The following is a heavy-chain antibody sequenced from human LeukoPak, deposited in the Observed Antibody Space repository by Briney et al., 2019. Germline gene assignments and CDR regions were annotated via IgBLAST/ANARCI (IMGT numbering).Heavy chain of an antibody. CDR3: ARDSGLGMAVPLELGFDP. Sequence: GASVKVSCKASGYTFTSYYMHWVRQAPGQGLEWMGIINPSGGSTSYAQKFQGRVTMTRDMSTSTVHMELSSLRSEDTAVYYCARDSGLGMAVPLELGFDPWGQGTLVTVSS. J-gene: IGHJ5*02. V-gene: IGHV1-46*01. CDR1: GYTFTSYY. D-gene: IGHD6-19*01. CDR2: INPSGGST.